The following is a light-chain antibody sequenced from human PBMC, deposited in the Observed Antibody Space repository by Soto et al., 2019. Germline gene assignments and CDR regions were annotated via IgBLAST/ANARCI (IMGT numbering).Light chain of an antibody. CDR3: SSYAGSNTWV. CDR1: SSDVADYNY. Sequence: QSALTQPPSASGSPGQSVTISCTGTSSDVADYNYVSWYQQYPGKAPKLMIYEVSKRPSGVPDRFSGSKSGNTASLTVSGLQAEEEADYYCSSYAGSNTWVFGGGTKLTVL. J-gene: IGLJ3*02. V-gene: IGLV2-8*01. CDR2: EVS.